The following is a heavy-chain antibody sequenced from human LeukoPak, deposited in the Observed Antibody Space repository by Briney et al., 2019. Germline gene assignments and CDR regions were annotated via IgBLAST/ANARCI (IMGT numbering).Heavy chain of an antibody. CDR2: IYYSGST. CDR1: GGSISSSSYY. Sequence: SPSETLSLTCTVPGGSISSSSYYWGWIRHPPGKGLEWIGTIYYSGSTYYNPSLKSRVPISVDTSKNQFSLKLSSVTAADTAVYYCARVVPMYSSDWYDDYWGQGTLVTVSS. V-gene: IGHV4-39*01. D-gene: IGHD6-19*01. J-gene: IGHJ4*02. CDR3: ARVVPMYSSDWYDDY.